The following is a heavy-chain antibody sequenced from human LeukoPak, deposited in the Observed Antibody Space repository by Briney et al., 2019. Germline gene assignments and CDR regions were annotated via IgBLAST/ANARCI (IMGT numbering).Heavy chain of an antibody. J-gene: IGHJ4*02. D-gene: IGHD4-17*01. CDR2: INHSGST. Sequence: SETLSLTCAVYGGSFSGYYWSWIRQPPGKGLEWIGEINHSGSTNYNPSLKSRVTISVDTSKNQFSLKLSSVTAADTAVYYCARGLEDNDYGDHEAENWGQGTLVTVSS. CDR1: GGSFSGYY. CDR3: ARGLEDNDYGDHEAEN. V-gene: IGHV4-34*01.